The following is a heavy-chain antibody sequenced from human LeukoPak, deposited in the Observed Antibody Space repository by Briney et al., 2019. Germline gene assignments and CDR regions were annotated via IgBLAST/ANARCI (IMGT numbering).Heavy chain of an antibody. CDR2: IGGST. D-gene: IGHD3-22*01. CDR3: ANVGYYDSSGYYFL. J-gene: IGHJ4*02. V-gene: IGHV3-23*01. Sequence: GGSLRLSCAASGFTFSNYAMNWVRQAPGKGLEWVSTIGGSTYYEDSVQGLFTVSRDNSKNTLYLQMNSLRAEDTAVYYCANVGYYDSSGYYFLWGQGTLVTVSS. CDR1: GFTFSNYA.